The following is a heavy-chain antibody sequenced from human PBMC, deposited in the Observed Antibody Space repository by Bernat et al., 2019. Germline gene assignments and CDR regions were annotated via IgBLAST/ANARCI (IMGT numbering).Heavy chain of an antibody. CDR3: VRVEGYCSGGSCHNWFDS. CDR1: GYTFTSYG. CDR2: INPYNGNT. J-gene: IGHJ5*01. D-gene: IGHD2-15*01. Sequence: QVQLVQSGAEVKKPGASVKVSCKASGYTFTSYGISWVRQAPGQGLEWMGWINPYNGNTNYPQKLQGRVTVTTDTSTSTAYMELRSLRSDDTAVYYCVRVEGYCSGGSCHNWFDSWGQEPWSPSPQ. V-gene: IGHV1-18*01.